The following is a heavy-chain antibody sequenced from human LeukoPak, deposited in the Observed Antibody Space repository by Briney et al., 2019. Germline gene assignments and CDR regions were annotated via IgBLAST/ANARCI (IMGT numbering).Heavy chain of an antibody. CDR3: ARAGYGSGSHDY. Sequence: GGSLRLSRAASGFTFCSYSMNWVRQAPGKGLEGVSSISSSSSYIYYADSVKGRFTISRDNAKNSLYLQMNSLRAEDTAVYYCARAGYGSGSHDYWGQGTLVTVSS. J-gene: IGHJ4*02. V-gene: IGHV3-21*01. CDR1: GFTFCSYS. CDR2: ISSSSSYI. D-gene: IGHD3-10*01.